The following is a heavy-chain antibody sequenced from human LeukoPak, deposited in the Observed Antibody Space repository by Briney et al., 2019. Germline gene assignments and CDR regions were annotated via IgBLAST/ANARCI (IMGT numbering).Heavy chain of an antibody. CDR2: IDPSDSYT. CDR1: GYSFTSYW. Sequence: GESLKISCKGSGYSFTSYWISWVRQMPGKGLEWMGRIDPSDSYTNYSPSFQGHVTISADKSISTAYLQWSSLKASDTAMYYCARHLGHEAKEGAFDIWGQGTMVTVSS. J-gene: IGHJ3*02. CDR3: ARHLGHEAKEGAFDI. V-gene: IGHV5-10-1*01. D-gene: IGHD3-16*01.